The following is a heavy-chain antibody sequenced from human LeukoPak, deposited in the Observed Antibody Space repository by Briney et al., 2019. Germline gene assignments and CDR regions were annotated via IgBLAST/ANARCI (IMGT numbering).Heavy chain of an antibody. J-gene: IGHJ4*02. CDR2: ISGSGGST. CDR3: AKAVSHSYFDF. D-gene: IGHD6-19*01. V-gene: IGHV3-23*01. Sequence: GGSLRLSCAASGFTFSSYAMSWVRQAPGKGLEWVSAISGSGGSTYYADSVKGRFTISRDNSKNTLYLQMNSLRAEDMALYFCAKAVSHSYFDFWGQGTLVTVSA. CDR1: GFTFSSYA.